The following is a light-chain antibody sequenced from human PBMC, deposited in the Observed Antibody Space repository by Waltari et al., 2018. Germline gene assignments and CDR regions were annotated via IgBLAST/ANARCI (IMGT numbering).Light chain of an antibody. CDR2: WAS. CDR1: QSVLYSSNNKNY. V-gene: IGKV4-1*01. J-gene: IGKJ1*01. CDR3: QQYYSTPTWT. Sequence: DSVMTQSPDSLAVSLGERATINCKSSQSVLYSSNNKNYLAWYQQKPGQPPKQLIYWASTRESGVPDRFSGSGSGTDFTLTISSLQAEDVAVYYCQQYYSTPTWTFGQGTKVEIK.